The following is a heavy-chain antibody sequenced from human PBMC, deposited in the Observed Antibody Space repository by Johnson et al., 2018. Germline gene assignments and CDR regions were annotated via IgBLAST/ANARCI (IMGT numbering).Heavy chain of an antibody. Sequence: QVQLGESGGGVVQPGRSLRLSCAASGFPFSSYGMHWVRQAPGKGLEWVAVIWYDGSNKYYADSGKGRFTIYRDNAKNTLHLQVNSVRAEDTAVYYCAREDVSGGRYFQHWGQGTLVTVSS. CDR3: AREDVSGGRYFQH. J-gene: IGHJ1*01. CDR1: GFPFSSYG. D-gene: IGHD6-25*01. CDR2: IWYDGSNK. V-gene: IGHV3-33*01.